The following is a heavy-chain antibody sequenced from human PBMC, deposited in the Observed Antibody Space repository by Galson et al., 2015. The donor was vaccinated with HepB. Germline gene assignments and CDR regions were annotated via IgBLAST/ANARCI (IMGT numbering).Heavy chain of an antibody. Sequence: SETLSLTCIVSGGSISNYYWSWIRQPPGKGLEWIGYVRYTGNTEYNPFLNRPVTISVDTSENQVSLTMRSVTAADTAVYFCARPGPQSPGLWYFDLWGRGTLVTVSS. D-gene: IGHD3/OR15-3a*01. V-gene: IGHV4-59*08. CDR2: VRYTGNT. J-gene: IGHJ2*01. CDR3: ARPGPQSPGLWYFDL. CDR1: GGSISNYY.